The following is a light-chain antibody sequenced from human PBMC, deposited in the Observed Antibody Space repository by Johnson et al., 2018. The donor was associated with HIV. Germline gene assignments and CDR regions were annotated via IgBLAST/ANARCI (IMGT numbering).Light chain of an antibody. J-gene: IGLJ1*01. V-gene: IGLV1-51*01. CDR3: GAWDSRLDAFHYV. Sequence: QSVLTQPPSVSAAPGQKVTISCSGSSSNIGNNYVSWYQQLPGTAPKLLIYDNNKRPSGIPDRFSGSKSGTSATLGITGLRTGDEADYYCGAWDSRLDAFHYVFGTGTKVTVL. CDR1: SSNIGNNY. CDR2: DNN.